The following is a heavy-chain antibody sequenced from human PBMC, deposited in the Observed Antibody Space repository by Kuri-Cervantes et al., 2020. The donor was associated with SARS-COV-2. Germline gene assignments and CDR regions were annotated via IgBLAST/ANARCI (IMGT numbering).Heavy chain of an antibody. CDR3: ARGHIGEVPSPFLGLGPHSYYYHMDV. D-gene: IGHD3-16*01. V-gene: IGHV4-34*01. Sequence: GSLRLSCAVFGASLNTYSWSWIRQPPGKGLEWIGEINHSGGTKYKASLKGRVSISVDASKNQISLKLTSATAADAAVYYCARGHIGEVPSPFLGLGPHSYYYHMDVWGQGTTVTVSS. CDR1: GASLNTYS. CDR2: INHSGGT. J-gene: IGHJ6*02.